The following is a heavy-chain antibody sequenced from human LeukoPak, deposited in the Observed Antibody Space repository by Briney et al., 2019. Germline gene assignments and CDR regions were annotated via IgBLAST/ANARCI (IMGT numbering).Heavy chain of an antibody. CDR2: ILYIGST. Sequence: SETLSLTCTVSNGSIGDYYWSWIRQPPGKGLGWLGYILYIGSTNYKPSLKSRVRISVDTSNNQISLRLKSVTAADTAVYYCARHHTEATAMSDYFDSGGQGTLVTVSS. CDR1: NGSIGDYY. D-gene: IGHD2-2*01. CDR3: ARHHTEATAMSDYFDS. V-gene: IGHV4-59*08. J-gene: IGHJ4*02.